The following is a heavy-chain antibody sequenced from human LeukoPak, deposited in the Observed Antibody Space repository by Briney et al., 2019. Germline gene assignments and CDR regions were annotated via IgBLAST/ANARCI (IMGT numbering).Heavy chain of an antibody. CDR3: ARLRGYSGYDYFDY. D-gene: IGHD5-12*01. V-gene: IGHV3-53*01. J-gene: IGHJ4*02. CDR2: IYSGGST. CDR1: GFTFSKHA. Sequence: GGSLRLSCEDSGFTFSKHAMTWVRQAPGKGLEWVSVIYSGGSTDYADSVKGRFTISRDNSKNTLYLQMNSLRAEDTAVYYCARLRGYSGYDYFDYWGQGTLVTVSS.